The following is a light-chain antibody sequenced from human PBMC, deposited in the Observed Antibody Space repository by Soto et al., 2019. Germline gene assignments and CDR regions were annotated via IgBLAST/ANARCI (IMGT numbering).Light chain of an antibody. Sequence: QAVVTQPPSASGTPGQRVTISCSGSSSNVGSSTVNWYQQLPGTAPTLLIYSNAQRPSGVPDRFSGSKSGTSASLAISGLQAEDEADYYCATWDDTVKGVVFGGGTKLTVL. CDR2: SNA. CDR1: SSNVGSST. V-gene: IGLV1-44*01. J-gene: IGLJ2*01. CDR3: ATWDDTVKGVV.